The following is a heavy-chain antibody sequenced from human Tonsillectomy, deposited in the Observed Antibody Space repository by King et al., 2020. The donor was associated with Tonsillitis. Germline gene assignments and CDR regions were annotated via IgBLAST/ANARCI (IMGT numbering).Heavy chain of an antibody. CDR3: ARGGGTVFGVIVADSYYYYMDV. Sequence: VQLQQWGARLLKPSETLSLTCAVYGGSFSGYYWTWIRQPPGKGLEWIGEINHSGSTNYNPSLRSRVTISVDTSKKQFSLTLSSVTAADTAVYYCARGGGTVFGVIVADSYYYYMDVWGKGTTVTVSS. J-gene: IGHJ6*03. CDR1: GGSFSGYY. V-gene: IGHV4-34*01. D-gene: IGHD3-3*01. CDR2: INHSGST.